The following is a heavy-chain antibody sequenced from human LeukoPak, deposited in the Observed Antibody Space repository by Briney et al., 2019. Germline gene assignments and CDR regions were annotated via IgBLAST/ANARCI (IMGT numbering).Heavy chain of an antibody. CDR3: ARGYDTYYDFWSGPDAFDI. D-gene: IGHD3-3*01. Sequence: GGSLRLSCAASGFTVSNNYMSWVRQAPGKGLEWVSVIYSGGSTYYADSVKDRFTISRDNSKNTLYLQMKSLRAEDTAVYYCARGYDTYYDFWSGPDAFDIWGQGTMVTVSS. CDR1: GFTVSNNY. J-gene: IGHJ3*02. CDR2: IYSGGST. V-gene: IGHV3-66*01.